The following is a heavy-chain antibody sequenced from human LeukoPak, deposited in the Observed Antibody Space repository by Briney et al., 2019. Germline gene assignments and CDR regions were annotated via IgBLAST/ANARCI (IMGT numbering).Heavy chain of an antibody. CDR2: INHSGST. CDR1: GGSFSGYF. D-gene: IGHD6-13*01. J-gene: IGHJ4*02. V-gene: IGHV4-34*01. Sequence: SEALSLPWAGYGGSFSGYFWGWVPPPPGKGLEWIGEINHSGSTNYNPSLKSRVTISVDTSKNQFSLKLSSVTAADTAVYYCARGLKNPGYNWGQGTLVTVSS. CDR3: ARGLKNPGYN.